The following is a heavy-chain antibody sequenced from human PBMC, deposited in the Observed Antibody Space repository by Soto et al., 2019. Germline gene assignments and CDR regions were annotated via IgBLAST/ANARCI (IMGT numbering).Heavy chain of an antibody. J-gene: IGHJ4*02. D-gene: IGHD3-22*01. CDR3: GSGSVDQFDY. Sequence: EVQLLQSGGDLVQPGGSLRLSCAASGFSFSSSAVSWVRQAPGKGLAWVSGIGPSGGSTYYADSVKGRFTISRDNSKNTRYRQMNSLRAEDTAVYYGGSGSVDQFDYWGQGTLVTVSS. CDR2: IGPSGGST. CDR1: GFSFSSSA. V-gene: IGHV3-23*01.